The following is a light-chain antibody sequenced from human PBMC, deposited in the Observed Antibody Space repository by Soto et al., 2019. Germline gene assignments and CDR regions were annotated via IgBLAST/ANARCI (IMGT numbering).Light chain of an antibody. CDR2: DVT. CDR3: SSYASSTHVI. V-gene: IGLV2-14*01. CDR1: SSDVGGYNY. J-gene: IGLJ2*01. Sequence: QSALTQPASVSGSPGQSIAISCTGTSSDVGGYNYVSWYQQHPGKAPQLMIYDVTNRPSGVSNRFSGSKSGNTASLTISGLQAEDEADYYCSSYASSTHVIFGGGTKLTVL.